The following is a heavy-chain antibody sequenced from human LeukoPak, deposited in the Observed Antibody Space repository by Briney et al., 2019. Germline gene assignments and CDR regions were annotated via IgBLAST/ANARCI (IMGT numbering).Heavy chain of an antibody. D-gene: IGHD3-3*01. CDR1: GFTFSSYA. Sequence: AGESLRLSCAASGFTFSSYAMHWVRQAPGKGLEYVSAISSNGGSTYYANSVKGRFTISRDNSKNTLYLQMGSLRAEDMAVYYCARGGVTPFDYWGQGTLVTVSS. CDR3: ARGGVTPFDY. CDR2: ISSNGGST. V-gene: IGHV3-64*01. J-gene: IGHJ4*02.